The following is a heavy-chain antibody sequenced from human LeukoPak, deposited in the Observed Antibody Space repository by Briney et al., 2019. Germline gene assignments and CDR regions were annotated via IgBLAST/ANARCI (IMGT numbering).Heavy chain of an antibody. Sequence: GGSLRLSCAASGFTFSNYAMSWVRQASVKGLEWVSGISGSSATTYYADSVKGRFTISRDNSKNTLYLQMNSLSAEDTAVYYCTKWGPSYNFWSGVPHWGQGTLVTVSS. D-gene: IGHD3-3*01. V-gene: IGHV3-23*01. CDR3: TKWGPSYNFWSGVPH. CDR2: ISGSSATT. J-gene: IGHJ4*02. CDR1: GFTFSNYA.